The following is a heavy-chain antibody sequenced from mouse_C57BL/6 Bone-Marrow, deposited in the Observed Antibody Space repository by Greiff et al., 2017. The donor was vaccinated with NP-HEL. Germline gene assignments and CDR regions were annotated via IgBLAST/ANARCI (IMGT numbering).Heavy chain of an antibody. Sequence: VHLVESGAELARPGASVKLSCKASGYTFTSYGISWVKQRTGQGLEWIGEIYPRSGNTYYNEKFKGKATLTADKSSSTAYMELRSLTSEDSAVYFCARQGYYGSSYFDYWGQGTTLTVSS. V-gene: IGHV1-81*01. D-gene: IGHD1-1*01. J-gene: IGHJ2*01. CDR3: ARQGYYGSSYFDY. CDR2: IYPRSGNT. CDR1: GYTFTSYG.